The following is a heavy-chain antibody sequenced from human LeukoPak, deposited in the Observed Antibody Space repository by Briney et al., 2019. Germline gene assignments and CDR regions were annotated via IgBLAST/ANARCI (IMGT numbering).Heavy chain of an antibody. CDR3: ARGPRASDCSGGSCYNPQYNWFDP. D-gene: IGHD2-15*01. Sequence: SETLSLTCAVYGGSFSGYYWSWIRQPAGKGLEWIGEINHSGSTNYNPSLKSRVTISVDTSKNQFSLKLSSVTAADTAVYYCARGPRASDCSGGSCYNPQYNWFDPWGQGTLVTVSS. V-gene: IGHV4-34*01. CDR1: GGSFSGYY. J-gene: IGHJ5*02. CDR2: INHSGST.